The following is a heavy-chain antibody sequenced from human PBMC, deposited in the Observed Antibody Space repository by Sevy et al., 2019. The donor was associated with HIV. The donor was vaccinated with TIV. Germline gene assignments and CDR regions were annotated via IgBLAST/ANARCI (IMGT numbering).Heavy chain of an antibody. Sequence: ASVKVSCKASGYTFTGYYMHWVRQAPGQGLEWMGWINPNSGGTNYAQKFQGRVTMTRDTSISTAYMELSRLRSDDTAVYYCARQESYCSSTRCYTNWFDPWGQGTLVTVSS. CDR2: INPNSGGT. D-gene: IGHD2-2*02. CDR3: ARQESYCSSTRCYTNWFDP. CDR1: GYTFTGYY. V-gene: IGHV1-2*02. J-gene: IGHJ5*02.